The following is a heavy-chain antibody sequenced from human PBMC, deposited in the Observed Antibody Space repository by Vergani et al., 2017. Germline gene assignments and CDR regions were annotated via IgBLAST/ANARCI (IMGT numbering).Heavy chain of an antibody. Sequence: QVQLVESGGGVVQPGRSLRLSCAASGFTFSSYGMHWVRQAPGKGLEWVAVIWYDGSNKYYADSVKGRFTISRDNSKNTLYLQMTSMRAEDTAVYYCARDRDIVVVPAAIAAAAPGGYFDDWGQGTLVTVSS. J-gene: IGHJ4*02. CDR1: GFTFSSYG. V-gene: IGHV3-33*01. CDR2: IWYDGSNK. CDR3: ARDRDIVVVPAAIAAAAPGGYFDD. D-gene: IGHD2-2*02.